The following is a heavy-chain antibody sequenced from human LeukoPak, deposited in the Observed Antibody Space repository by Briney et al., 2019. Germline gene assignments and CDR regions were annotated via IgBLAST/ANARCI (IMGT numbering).Heavy chain of an antibody. CDR3: ARGYSSSWYLDY. CDR1: GGSISSYY. D-gene: IGHD6-13*01. Sequence: SETLSLTCTVSGGSISSYYWSWIRQPPGKGLEWIGYIYYSGSTNYNPSLKSRVTTSVDTSKNQFSLKLSSVTAADTAVYYCARGYSSSWYLDYWGQGTLVTVSS. CDR2: IYYSGST. V-gene: IGHV4-59*01. J-gene: IGHJ4*02.